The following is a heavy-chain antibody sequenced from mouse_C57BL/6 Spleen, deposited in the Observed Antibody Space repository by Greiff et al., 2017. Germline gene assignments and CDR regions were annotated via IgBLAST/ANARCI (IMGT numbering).Heavy chain of an antibody. Sequence: QVQLKESGAELVRPGASVTLSCKASGYTFTDYEMHWVKQTPVHGLEWIGAIDPETGGTAYTQKFKGKAILTADKSSSPAYMELRSLTSEDSAVYYCTRSIYYGSCFFDSWGQGTTLTVSS. D-gene: IGHD1-1*01. CDR3: TRSIYYGSCFFDS. V-gene: IGHV1-15*01. CDR2: IDPETGGT. J-gene: IGHJ2*01. CDR1: GYTFTDYE.